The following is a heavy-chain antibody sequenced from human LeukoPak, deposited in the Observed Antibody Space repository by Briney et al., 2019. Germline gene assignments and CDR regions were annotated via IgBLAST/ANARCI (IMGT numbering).Heavy chain of an antibody. CDR2: IYYSGST. CDR3: ASPLAVAGTLPEDS. Sequence: PSETLSLTCTVSGGSISSSSYYLGWIRQPPGKGLEWIGSIYYSGSTYYNPSLKSRVTISVDTSKNQFSLKLSSVTAADTAVYYCASPLAVAGTLPEDSWGQGTLVTVSS. J-gene: IGHJ4*02. CDR1: GGSISSSSYY. D-gene: IGHD6-19*01. V-gene: IGHV4-39*01.